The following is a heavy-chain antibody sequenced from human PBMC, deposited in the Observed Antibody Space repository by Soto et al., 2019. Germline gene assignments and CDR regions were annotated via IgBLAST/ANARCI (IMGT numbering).Heavy chain of an antibody. CDR1: GFTFSSYG. J-gene: IGHJ4*02. Sequence: QVQLVESGGGVVQPGRSLRLSCAASGFTFSSYGMHWVRQAPGKGLEWVAVISYDGSNKYYADSVKGRFTISRDNSKNTLYLQMNRLRAEDTAVYYCARGYCSGGSCYQFDYWGQGTLVTVSS. CDR3: ARGYCSGGSCYQFDY. V-gene: IGHV3-30*03. CDR2: ISYDGSNK. D-gene: IGHD2-15*01.